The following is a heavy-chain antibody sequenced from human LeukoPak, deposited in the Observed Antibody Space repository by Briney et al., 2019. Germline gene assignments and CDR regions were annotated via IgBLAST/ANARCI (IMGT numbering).Heavy chain of an antibody. CDR2: ISGGGETT. J-gene: IGHJ4*02. CDR1: GFTFNNYA. D-gene: IGHD4-17*01. CDR3: ARDYADYVGYFFFDY. Sequence: GGFLRLSCAASGFTFNNYAMNWVRQAPGKGLEWVSSISGGGETTYYADSAKGRFTISRDNSQYTLYLQMNSLRAEDTAVYYCARDYADYVGYFFFDYWGQGTLVTVSS. V-gene: IGHV3-23*01.